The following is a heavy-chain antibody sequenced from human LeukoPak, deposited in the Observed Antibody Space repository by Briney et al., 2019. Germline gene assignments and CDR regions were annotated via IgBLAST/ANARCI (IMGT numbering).Heavy chain of an antibody. Sequence: PSETLSLTCTVSGGSISSSSYYWGWIRQPPGKGLEWIGSIYYSGSTYYNPSLKSRVTISVDTSKNQFSLKLSSVTAADTAVYYCARHRPNDYSNYVDWFDPWGQGTLVTVSS. CDR3: ARHRPNDYSNYVDWFDP. D-gene: IGHD4-11*01. CDR2: IYYSGST. J-gene: IGHJ5*02. V-gene: IGHV4-39*01. CDR1: GGSISSSSYY.